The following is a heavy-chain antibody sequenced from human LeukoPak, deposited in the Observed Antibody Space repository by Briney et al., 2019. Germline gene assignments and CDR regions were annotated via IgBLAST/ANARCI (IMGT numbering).Heavy chain of an antibody. V-gene: IGHV1-8*03. J-gene: IGHJ4*02. CDR3: AKEGGYSSSYYFPPDY. D-gene: IGHD6-13*01. Sequence: GASVKVSCKASGYTFTSYDINWVRQATGQGPEWMGWMNPNSGNTGYAQKFQGRVTITRNTSISTAYMELSSLRTDDTAVYYCAKEGGYSSSYYFPPDYWGQGTLVTVSS. CDR1: GYTFTSYD. CDR2: MNPNSGNT.